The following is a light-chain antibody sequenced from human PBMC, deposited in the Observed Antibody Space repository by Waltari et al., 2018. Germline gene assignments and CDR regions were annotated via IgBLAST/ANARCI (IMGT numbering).Light chain of an antibody. CDR1: QSISSY. CDR3: QQSYSTPYT. J-gene: IGKJ2*01. Sequence: DIQMTKSPSSLSASVGDSVTITCRASQSISSYLNWYQQKPGKAPKLLIYAASSLESGVPSRFSGSGSGTDFTLTISSLQPEDFATYYCQQSYSTPYTFGQGTKLEI. V-gene: IGKV1-39*01. CDR2: AAS.